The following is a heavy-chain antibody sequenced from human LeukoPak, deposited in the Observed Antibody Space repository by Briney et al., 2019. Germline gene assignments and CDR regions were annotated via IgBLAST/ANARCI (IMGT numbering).Heavy chain of an antibody. CDR3: ARDLPSYDYVWGSYRHDAFDI. V-gene: IGHV3-53*01. CDR2: IYSGGST. J-gene: IGHJ3*02. D-gene: IGHD3-16*02. CDR1: GFTVSSNY. Sequence: PGGSLRLSCAASGFTVSSNYMSWVGQAPGKGREWVSVIYSGGSTYYADSVKGRFTISRNNSKNTLYLQMNSLRAEDTAVYYCARDLPSYDYVWGSYRHDAFDIWGQGTMVTVSS.